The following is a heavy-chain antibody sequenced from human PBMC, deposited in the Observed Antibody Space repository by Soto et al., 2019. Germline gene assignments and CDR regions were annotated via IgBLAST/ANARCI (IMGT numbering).Heavy chain of an antibody. J-gene: IGHJ6*03. D-gene: IGHD6-19*01. Sequence: QVQLVESGGGVVQPGRSLRLSCAASGFTFSSYGMHWVRQAPGKGLEWVAIISFDGSNSYYADSVKGRFTISRDSSKNTLYLQVTSLRADDTAVYCCASGAGLSQYNYYINVLGKGTTVTVSS. CDR3: ASGAGLSQYNYYINV. CDR2: ISFDGSNS. CDR1: GFTFSSYG. V-gene: IGHV3-33*01.